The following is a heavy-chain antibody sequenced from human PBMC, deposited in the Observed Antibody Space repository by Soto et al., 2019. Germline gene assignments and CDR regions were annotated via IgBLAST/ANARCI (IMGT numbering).Heavy chain of an antibody. J-gene: IGHJ6*02. CDR1: GYIFVNYG. CDR3: VMVDNYVTPTPQDV. Sequence: QVQLVQSGDEVKKPGDSVKVSCKASGYIFVNYGIAWVRQAPGQGLEWMGWISPYTGNTHSATKIQGRVTMTTDTSTSTAYMDLGSLTSDDTTVYYCVMVDNYVTPTPQDVWGQGTTVTVSS. CDR2: ISPYTGNT. D-gene: IGHD3-16*01. V-gene: IGHV1-18*01.